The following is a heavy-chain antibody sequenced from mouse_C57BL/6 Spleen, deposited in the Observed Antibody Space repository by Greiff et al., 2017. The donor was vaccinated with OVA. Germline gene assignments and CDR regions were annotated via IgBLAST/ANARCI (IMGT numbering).Heavy chain of an antibody. J-gene: IGHJ2*01. CDR1: GFTFSDYG. Sequence: EVQLVESGGGLVKPGGSLKLSCAASGFTFSDYGMHWVRQAPEKGLAWVAYISSGSSTLYYADTVKGRFTISRDNAKNTLFVQMTSLRSEDTAMYYCARSYYYGSSYYFDYWGQGTTLTVSS. D-gene: IGHD1-1*01. V-gene: IGHV5-17*01. CDR3: ARSYYYGSSYYFDY. CDR2: ISSGSSTL.